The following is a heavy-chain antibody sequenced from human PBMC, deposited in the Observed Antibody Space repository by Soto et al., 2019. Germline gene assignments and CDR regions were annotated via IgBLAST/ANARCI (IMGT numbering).Heavy chain of an antibody. D-gene: IGHD2-15*01. J-gene: IGHJ6*02. CDR2: ISGSGGST. Sequence: PGGCLGHSCASSGLTFGSYAIIWVRQAPVEGLEWVSAISGSGGSTYYADSVKGRFTISRDNSQNTLYLQMNSLRAEDAAVYYCATQGHIVVVVAAPYGMDVWGQGTTVTVSS. CDR1: GLTFGSYA. CDR3: ATQGHIVVVVAAPYGMDV. V-gene: IGHV3-23*01.